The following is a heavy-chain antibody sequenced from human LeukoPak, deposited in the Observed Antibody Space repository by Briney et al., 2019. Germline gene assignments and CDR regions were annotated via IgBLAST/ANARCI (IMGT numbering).Heavy chain of an antibody. D-gene: IGHD2-2*01. CDR3: ARALVVPADHPYYYYGMDV. CDR1: GGTFISYA. J-gene: IGHJ6*02. V-gene: IGHV1-69*01. Sequence: SVKVSCKASGGTFISYAISWVRQAPGQGLEWMGGIIPIFGTANCAQKFQGRVTITADESTSTAYMELSSLRSEDTAVYYCARALVVPADHPYYYYGMDVWGQGTTVTVSS. CDR2: IIPIFGTA.